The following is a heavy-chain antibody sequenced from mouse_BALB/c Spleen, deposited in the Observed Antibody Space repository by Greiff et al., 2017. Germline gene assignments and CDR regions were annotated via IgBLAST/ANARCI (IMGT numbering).Heavy chain of an antibody. J-gene: IGHJ3*01. V-gene: IGHV1S56*01. CDR1: GYTFTSYY. Sequence: QVQLKESGPELVKPGASVKMSCKASGYTFTSYYIHWVKQRPGQGLEWIGWIYPGDGSTKYNEKFKGKTTLTADKSSSTAYMLLSSLTSEDSAIYFCARREGLGREFAYWGQGTLVTVSA. CDR2: IYPGDGST. CDR3: ARREGLGREFAY. D-gene: IGHD4-1*01.